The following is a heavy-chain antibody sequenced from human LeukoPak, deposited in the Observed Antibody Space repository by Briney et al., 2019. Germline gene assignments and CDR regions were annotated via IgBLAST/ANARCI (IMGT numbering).Heavy chain of an antibody. V-gene: IGHV1-18*01. CDR1: GYTFTSYG. Sequence: GASVKVSCKASGYTFTSYGISWVRQAPGQGHEWMGWISAYNGNTNYAQKLQGRVTMTTDTSTSTAYMELRSLRSDDTAVYYCARVGLTTVTSVSDYWGQGTLVTVSS. D-gene: IGHD4-11*01. J-gene: IGHJ4*02. CDR2: ISAYNGNT. CDR3: ARVGLTTVTSVSDY.